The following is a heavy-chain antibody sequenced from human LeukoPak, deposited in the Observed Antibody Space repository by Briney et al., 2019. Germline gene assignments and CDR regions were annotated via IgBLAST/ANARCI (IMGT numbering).Heavy chain of an antibody. CDR1: GYTFTSYD. CDR3: ARKRRNFWSGPRVTNWFDP. Sequence: ASVKVSCKASGYTFTSYDINWVRQATGQGLEWMGWMNPNSGNTGYAQKFQGRVTMTRSTSISTDYMDLSRLTSEDTDVYYCARKRRNFWSGPRVTNWFDPWGQGTLVTVSS. V-gene: IGHV1-8*01. D-gene: IGHD3-3*01. J-gene: IGHJ5*02. CDR2: MNPNSGNT.